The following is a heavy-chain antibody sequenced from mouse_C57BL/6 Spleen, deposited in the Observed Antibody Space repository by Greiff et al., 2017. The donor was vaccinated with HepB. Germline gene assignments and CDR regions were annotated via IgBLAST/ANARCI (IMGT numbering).Heavy chain of an antibody. J-gene: IGHJ4*01. CDR3: ATNWPGAVDY. D-gene: IGHD4-1*01. V-gene: IGHV1-50*01. CDR1: GYTFTSYW. Sequence: VQLQQSGAELVKPGASVKLSCKASGYTFTSYWMQWVKQRPGPGLERIGEIDPYDSYTNYNQKVKGKATLTVDTSSSTAYMQLSRLTSEDSAVYYCATNWPGAVDYWGQGTSVTVAS. CDR2: IDPYDSYT.